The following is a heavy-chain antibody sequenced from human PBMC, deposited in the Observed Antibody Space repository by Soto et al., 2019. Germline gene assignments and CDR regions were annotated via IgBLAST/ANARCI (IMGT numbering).Heavy chain of an antibody. D-gene: IGHD3-10*01. CDR2: IYHSGGT. V-gene: IGHV4-4*02. CDR3: AREKGAGTYMGFDY. CDR1: GVSISTNNW. J-gene: IGHJ4*02. Sequence: SETLSLTCAVAGVSISTNNWWSWVRQPPGKGLEWIGEIYHSGGTNYTPSLKSRVTISVDKSKNQFSLKLSSVTAADTAVYYCAREKGAGTYMGFDYWGQGTPVTVS.